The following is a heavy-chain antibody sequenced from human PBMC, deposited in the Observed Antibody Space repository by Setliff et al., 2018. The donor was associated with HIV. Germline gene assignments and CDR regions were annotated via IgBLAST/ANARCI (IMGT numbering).Heavy chain of an antibody. CDR1: GYTFTDYY. D-gene: IGHD3-3*01. J-gene: IGHJ4*02. Sequence: ASVKVSCKASGYTFTDYYMHWVRQAPGQGLEWMGWINPNSGGTNHAQKFRGRVTMTRDTSINTAHMYLSSLRSDATAIYFCARGTDFWSGSSNFDYWGQGTQVTVSS. CDR3: ARGTDFWSGSSNFDY. V-gene: IGHV1-2*02. CDR2: INPNSGGT.